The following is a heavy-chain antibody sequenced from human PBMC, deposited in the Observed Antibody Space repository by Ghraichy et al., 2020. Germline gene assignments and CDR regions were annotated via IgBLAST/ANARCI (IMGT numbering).Heavy chain of an antibody. CDR2: IKQDGSEK. V-gene: IGHV3-7*04. CDR1: GFTFSSYW. CDR3: ARDLLITRVNSSGWNHYYYYYGMDV. Sequence: GESLNISCAASGFTFSSYWMSWVRQAPGKGLEWVANIKQDGSEKYYVDSVKGRFTISRDNAKNSLYLQMNSLRAEDTAVYYCARDLLITRVNSSGWNHYYYYYGMDVWGQGTTVTVSS. D-gene: IGHD6-19*01. J-gene: IGHJ6*02.